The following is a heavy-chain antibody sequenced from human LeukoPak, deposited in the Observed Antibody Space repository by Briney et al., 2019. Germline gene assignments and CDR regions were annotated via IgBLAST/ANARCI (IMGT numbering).Heavy chain of an antibody. J-gene: IGHJ4*02. Sequence: GGSLRLSCAASGFAFSNYAMSWVRQAPGKGLEWVSSISGSNDNIHYADSVKDRFTISRDNSKNTLSLQMNSLRAEDTAVYYCAKGRGTTVTSAANYWGQGTLVTVSS. CDR1: GFAFSNYA. V-gene: IGHV3-23*01. CDR2: ISGSNDNI. CDR3: AKGRGTTVTSAANY. D-gene: IGHD4-17*01.